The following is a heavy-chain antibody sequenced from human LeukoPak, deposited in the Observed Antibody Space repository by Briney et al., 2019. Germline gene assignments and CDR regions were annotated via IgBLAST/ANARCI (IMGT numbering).Heavy chain of an antibody. CDR1: GFTFSSYA. CDR2: ISYDGSNK. V-gene: IGHV3-30*18. CDR3: AKDQVGATGY. J-gene: IGHJ4*02. Sequence: GGSLRLSCAASGFTFSSYAMHWVRQVPGKGLEWVAVISYDGSNKYYADSVKGQFTISRDNSKNTLYLQMNSLRAEDTAVYYCAKDQVGATGYWGQGTLVTVSS. D-gene: IGHD1-26*01.